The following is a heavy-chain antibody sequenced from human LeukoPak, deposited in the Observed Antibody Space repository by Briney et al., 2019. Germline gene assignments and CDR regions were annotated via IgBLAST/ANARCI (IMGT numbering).Heavy chain of an antibody. CDR2: ISDSGGST. V-gene: IGHV3-23*01. CDR1: RFTFSSYA. Sequence: GGSLRLSCAASRFTFSSYAVSWVRQAPGKGLAWVSAISDSGGSTQYADSEGPLHHLQRQFQEHAVSADEQPESRGHGRNCAKGSSNWRDYYYFDYWGQGTLVTVSS. D-gene: IGHD6-13*01. CDR3: AKGSSNWRDYYYFDY. J-gene: IGHJ4*02.